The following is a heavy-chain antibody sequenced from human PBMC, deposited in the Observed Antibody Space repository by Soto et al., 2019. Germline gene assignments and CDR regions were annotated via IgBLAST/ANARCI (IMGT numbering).Heavy chain of an antibody. CDR2: ISAYNGNT. Sequence: QVQLVQSGAEVKKPGASVKVSCKASGYTFTNFGISWVRQAPGQGLEWMGWISAYNGNTNYAQNFQGRVTMTTDTSTRKGYMGLRGLRTDDTAVYYCAGGGTPIDYWGQGTLVTVSS. CDR1: GYTFTNFG. V-gene: IGHV1-18*01. J-gene: IGHJ4*02. CDR3: AGGGTPIDY. D-gene: IGHD3-16*01.